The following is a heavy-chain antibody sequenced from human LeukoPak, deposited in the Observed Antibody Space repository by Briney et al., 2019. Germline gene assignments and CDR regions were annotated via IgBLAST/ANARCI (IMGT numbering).Heavy chain of an antibody. Sequence: SQTLSLTCAISGDSVSGKSVAWNLIRQSPSRGLEWLGRTFYRSKWSSEYATSMKGRITINPDTSKNQFSLQLISVTPEDTAVYYCARGDGPIHGRYYFDYWGQGTLITVSS. CDR3: ARGDGPIHGRYYFDY. CDR1: GDSVSGKSVA. D-gene: IGHD3-10*01. J-gene: IGHJ4*02. CDR2: TFYRSKWSS. V-gene: IGHV6-1*01.